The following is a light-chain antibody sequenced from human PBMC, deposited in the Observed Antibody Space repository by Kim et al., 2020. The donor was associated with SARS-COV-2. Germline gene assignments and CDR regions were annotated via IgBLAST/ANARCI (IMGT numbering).Light chain of an antibody. J-gene: IGLJ1*01. CDR3: QAWDSSIYV. V-gene: IGLV3-1*01. CDR2: RDN. CDR1: KLGDKY. Sequence: VSPGQTAIITCSGDKLGDKYASWYQQKPGQSPVVVIFRDNRRPSGIPERFSGSNSGNTATLTISGTQAMDEADYYCQAWDSSIYVFGTGTKVTVL.